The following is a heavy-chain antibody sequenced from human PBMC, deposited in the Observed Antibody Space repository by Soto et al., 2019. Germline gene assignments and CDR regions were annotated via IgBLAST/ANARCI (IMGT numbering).Heavy chain of an antibody. CDR3: ARSDGGIAAAGTDFDY. CDR1: GGSVSSGSYY. CDR2: IYYSGST. J-gene: IGHJ4*02. D-gene: IGHD6-13*01. Sequence: SETLSLTCTGSGGSVSSGSYYWSWIRQPPGKGLEWIGYIYYSGSTNYNPSLKSRVTISVDTSKNQFSLKLSSVTAADTAVYYCARSDGGIAAAGTDFDYWGQGTLVTVSS. V-gene: IGHV4-61*01.